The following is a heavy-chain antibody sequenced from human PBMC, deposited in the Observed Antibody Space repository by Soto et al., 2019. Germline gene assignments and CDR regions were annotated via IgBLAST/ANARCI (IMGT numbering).Heavy chain of an antibody. V-gene: IGHV3-48*02. CDR3: ARDSGYGSGTSVNHYLDY. CDR2: ISSSGDLL. CDR1: GFTVSDYS. D-gene: IGHD3-10*01. J-gene: IGHJ4*01. Sequence: PGGSLRLSCTASGFTVSDYSVNWVRQAPGKGLEWISYISSSGDLLLYADSVKGRFTIARDIAKNSLYLQMDSLRDEDSAVYYCARDSGYGSGTSVNHYLDYWGHGTLVTVSS.